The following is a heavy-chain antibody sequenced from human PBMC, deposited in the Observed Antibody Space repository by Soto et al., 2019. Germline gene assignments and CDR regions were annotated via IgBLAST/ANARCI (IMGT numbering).Heavy chain of an antibody. CDR3: ARDGDYYDSSGYFLRDAFDI. J-gene: IGHJ3*02. V-gene: IGHV3-23*01. CDR1: GFTFSSYA. Sequence: PGGSLRLSCAASGFTFSSYAMSWVRQAPGKGLEWVSAISGSGGSTYYADSVKGRFTISRDNSKNTLYLQMNSLRAEGTAVYYCARDGDYYDSSGYFLRDAFDIWGQGTVVTVSS. CDR2: ISGSGGST. D-gene: IGHD3-22*01.